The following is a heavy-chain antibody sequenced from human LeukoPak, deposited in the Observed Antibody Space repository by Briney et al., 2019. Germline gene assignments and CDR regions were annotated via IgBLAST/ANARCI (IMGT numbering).Heavy chain of an antibody. V-gene: IGHV3-49*04. CDR3: TRDLPIVVVPAAVLFDY. D-gene: IGHD2-2*01. CDR2: IRSKAYGGTT. Sequence: GGSLRLSCTASGFTFGDYAMSWVRQAPGKGLEWVSFIRSKAYGGTTEYAASVKGRFTISRDDSKSIAYLQMNSLKTEDTAVYYCTRDLPIVVVPAAVLFDYWGQGTLVTVSS. J-gene: IGHJ4*02. CDR1: GFTFGDYA.